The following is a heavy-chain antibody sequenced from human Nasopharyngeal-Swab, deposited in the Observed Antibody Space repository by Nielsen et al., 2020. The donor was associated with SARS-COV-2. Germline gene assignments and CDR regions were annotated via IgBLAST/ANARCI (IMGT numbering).Heavy chain of an antibody. CDR3: ARGPDQKYSSSWYIAHYYYYGMDV. J-gene: IGHJ6*02. CDR1: GGSFSGYY. Sequence: SETLSLTCAVFGGSFSGYYWSWIRQPPGKGLEWIGEINHGGSTNYNPSLKSRVTISVDTSKDQFSLKLSSVTAADTAVYYCARGPDQKYSSSWYIAHYYYYGMDVWGQGTTVTVSS. V-gene: IGHV4-34*01. D-gene: IGHD6-13*01. CDR2: INHGGST.